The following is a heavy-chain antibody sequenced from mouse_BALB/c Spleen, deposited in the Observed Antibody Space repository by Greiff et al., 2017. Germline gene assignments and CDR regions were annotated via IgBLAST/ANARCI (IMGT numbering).Heavy chain of an antibody. Sequence: EVTLVESGPGLVKPSQSLSLTCTVTGYSITSDYAWNWIRQFPGNKLEWMGYISYSGSTSYNPSLKSRISITRDTSKNQFFLQLNSVTTEDTATYYCAAMITTFAYWGQGTLVTVSA. CDR3: AAMITTFAY. CDR1: GYSITSDYA. J-gene: IGHJ3*01. V-gene: IGHV3-2*02. D-gene: IGHD2-4*01. CDR2: ISYSGST.